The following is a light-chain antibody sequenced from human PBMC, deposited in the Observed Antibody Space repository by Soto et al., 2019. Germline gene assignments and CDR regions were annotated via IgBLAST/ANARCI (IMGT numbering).Light chain of an antibody. J-gene: IGKJ4*01. V-gene: IGKV1-9*01. CDR1: QVISSF. CDR3: QQVNSYPLT. CDR2: AAS. Sequence: DIQLTQSPSFLSASIRDRVTITYRASQVISSFLAWYQQTSGKAPKLLISAASTLQSGVPSRFSGSASGTEFTLTISSLQPEDFATYYCQQVNSYPLTFGGGTKVDIK.